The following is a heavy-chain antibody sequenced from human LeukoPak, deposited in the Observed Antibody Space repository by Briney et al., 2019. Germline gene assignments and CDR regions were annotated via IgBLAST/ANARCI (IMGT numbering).Heavy chain of an antibody. J-gene: IGHJ6*02. CDR1: GFTLRSYT. Sequence: GGSLRLSCAASGFTLRSYTMNWVRQAPGKGLEWVSSISSSSSYIYYADSLKVRFTISRDNAKNSLYLQMNSLRAEDTAVYYCARDHREQLATLYGMDVWGQGTTVTVSS. CDR3: ARDHREQLATLYGMDV. D-gene: IGHD6-13*01. CDR2: ISSSSSYI. V-gene: IGHV3-21*01.